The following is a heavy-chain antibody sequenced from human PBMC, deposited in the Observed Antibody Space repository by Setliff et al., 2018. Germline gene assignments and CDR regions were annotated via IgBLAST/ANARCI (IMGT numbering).Heavy chain of an antibody. CDR3: RRLVRFCSSVSCQRLSGGDF. V-gene: IGHV1-18*01. CDR1: GYIFKDYV. D-gene: IGHD3-3*01. Sequence: ASVKVSCKTSGYIFKDYVISWVRQAPGRGLEWVGWISGYNGKAHYAPSLHGRVTLTTDPPTSTVFMDMRSLRSDDTAVYYCRRLVRFCSSVSCQRLSGGDFWGQGSQVTVSS. J-gene: IGHJ4*02. CDR2: ISGYNGKA.